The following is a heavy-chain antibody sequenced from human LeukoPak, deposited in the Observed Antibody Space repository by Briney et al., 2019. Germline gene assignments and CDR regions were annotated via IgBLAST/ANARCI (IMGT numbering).Heavy chain of an antibody. V-gene: IGHV1-18*01. D-gene: IGHD3-9*01. CDR3: AREVGSAPLTGTYYYMDV. CDR2: ISAYNGNT. Sequence: ASVKVSCKASGYTFTSYGISWVRQAPGQGLEWMGWISAYNGNTNYAQKLQGRVTMTTDTSTSTAYMELRSLRSDDTAVYYCAREVGSAPLTGTYYYMDVWGKGTTVTISS. J-gene: IGHJ6*03. CDR1: GYTFTSYG.